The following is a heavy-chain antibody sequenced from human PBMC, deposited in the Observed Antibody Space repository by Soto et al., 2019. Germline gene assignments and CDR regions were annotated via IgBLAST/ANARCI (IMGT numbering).Heavy chain of an antibody. J-gene: IGHJ5*02. D-gene: IGHD2-15*01. Sequence: SVKVSCKASGGTFSSYAISWVRQAPGQGLEWMGGIIPIFGTANYAQKFQGRVTITADESTSTAYMELSSLRSEDTAVYYCARSRDCSGGSCYSFYNIWLDPWGPGTPVTV. CDR1: GGTFSSYA. V-gene: IGHV1-69*13. CDR2: IIPIFGTA. CDR3: ARSRDCSGGSCYSFYNIWLDP.